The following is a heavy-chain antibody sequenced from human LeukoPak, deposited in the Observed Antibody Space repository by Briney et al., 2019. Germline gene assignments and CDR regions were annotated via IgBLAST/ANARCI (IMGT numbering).Heavy chain of an antibody. V-gene: IGHV3-23*01. CDR3: AKDTALGSGFDYYYYGMDV. CDR2: ISGSGGST. Sequence: GGSLRLSCAASGFTSSSYAMSWVRQAPGKGLEWVSAISGSGGSTYYADSVKGRFTISRDNSKNTLYLQMNSPRAEDTAVYYCAKDTALGSGFDYYYYGMDVWGQGTTVTVSS. CDR1: GFTSSSYA. J-gene: IGHJ6*02. D-gene: IGHD6-19*01.